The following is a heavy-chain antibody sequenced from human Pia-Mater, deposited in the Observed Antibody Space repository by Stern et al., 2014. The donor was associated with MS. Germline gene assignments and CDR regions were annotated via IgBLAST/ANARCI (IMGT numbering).Heavy chain of an antibody. J-gene: IGHJ4*02. D-gene: IGHD3-9*01. Sequence: VQLVESGAEVKKPGSSVKVSCKASGGTFLNYAITWLRQAPGQGLEWMGDIGPIFGTTNHAQKFRGRVTITADRSTSTAYMEMSSLRSEDTAVYYCAGPRYNFWGQGTLVVVSS. CDR2: IGPIFGTT. CDR3: AGPRYNF. V-gene: IGHV1-69*06. CDR1: GGTFLNYA.